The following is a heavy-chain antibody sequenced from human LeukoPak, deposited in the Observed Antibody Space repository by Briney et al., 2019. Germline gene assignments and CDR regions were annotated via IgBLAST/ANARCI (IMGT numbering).Heavy chain of an antibody. J-gene: IGHJ5*02. CDR1: GGSFSSYY. CDR3: ARRWIQLWTRNWFDP. D-gene: IGHD5-18*01. V-gene: IGHV4-34*01. Sequence: SETLSLTCAVYGGSFSSYYWSWIRQPPGKGLEWIGEINHSGSTNYNPSLKSRVTISVDTSKNQFSLKLSSVTAADTAVYYCARRWIQLWTRNWFDPWGQGTLVTVSS. CDR2: INHSGST.